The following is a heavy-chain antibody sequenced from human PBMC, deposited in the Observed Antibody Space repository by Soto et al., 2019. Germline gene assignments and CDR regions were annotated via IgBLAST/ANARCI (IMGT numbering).Heavy chain of an antibody. CDR1: GDSIRNYY. V-gene: IGHV4-59*05. CDR3: ARTRTVAYYYGMDV. D-gene: IGHD4-4*01. Sequence: SSETLSLTCSVSGDSIRNYYWSWIRQPPGRGLEWIGSIYYSRNSGSTYYNPSLKSRVTISVDTSKNQFSLKLSSVTAADTAVYYCARTRTVAYYYGMDVWGQGTTVTVSS. J-gene: IGHJ6*02. CDR2: IYYSRNSGST.